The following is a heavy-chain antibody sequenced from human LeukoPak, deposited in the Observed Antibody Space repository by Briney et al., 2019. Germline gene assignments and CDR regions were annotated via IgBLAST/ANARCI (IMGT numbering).Heavy chain of an antibody. CDR2: IIPIFSTA. CDR1: GGTFSSYA. J-gene: IGHJ6*03. Sequence: ASVKVSCKASGGTFSSYAISWVRQAPGQGLEWMGGIIPIFSTANYAQKFQGRVTITTDESTSTAYMELSSLRSEDTAVYYCATGRWLQLGYYYYYMDVWGKGTTVTVSS. V-gene: IGHV1-69*05. CDR3: ATGRWLQLGYYYYYMDV. D-gene: IGHD5-24*01.